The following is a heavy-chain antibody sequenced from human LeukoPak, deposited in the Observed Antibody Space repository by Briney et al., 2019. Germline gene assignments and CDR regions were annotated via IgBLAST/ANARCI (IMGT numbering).Heavy chain of an antibody. V-gene: IGHV4-59*01. CDR1: DVSIKNYY. J-gene: IGHJ4*02. Sequence: SETLSLTCTVSDVSIKNYYWSWIRQPPGKGLEWIGYIYYSGSTNYNPSLKSRVTISVDTSKNQFSLKLSSVTAADTAVYYCARAQEVGDYNYWGQGTLVTVSS. CDR2: IYYSGST. CDR3: ARAQEVGDYNY. D-gene: IGHD4-17*01.